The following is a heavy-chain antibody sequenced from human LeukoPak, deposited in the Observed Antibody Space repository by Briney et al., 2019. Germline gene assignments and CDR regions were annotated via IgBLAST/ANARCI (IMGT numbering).Heavy chain of an antibody. CDR1: GFTFDDYA. CDR3: ASSAGYCSGGSCYSVFFSGWYFDL. CDR2: ISWNSGSI. J-gene: IGHJ2*01. Sequence: GGSLRLSCAASGFTFDDYAMHWVRQAPGKGLEWVSGISWNSGSIGYADSVKGRFTISRDNAKNTLNLQMNSLRAEDTAVYYCASSAGYCSGGSCYSVFFSGWYFDLWGRGTLVTVSS. D-gene: IGHD2-15*01. V-gene: IGHV3-9*01.